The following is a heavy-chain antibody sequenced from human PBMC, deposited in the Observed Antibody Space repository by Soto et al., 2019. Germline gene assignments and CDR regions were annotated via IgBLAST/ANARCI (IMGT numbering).Heavy chain of an antibody. Sequence: GGSLRLSCAASGFTFSDYYMSWIRQAPGKGLEWVSYISSSGSTIYYADCGKGRFTISRDNAKNSLYLQMNSLRAEDTAVYYCARFEGYCSGGSCYYDAFDIWGQGTMVTVSS. CDR3: ARFEGYCSGGSCYYDAFDI. D-gene: IGHD2-15*01. J-gene: IGHJ3*02. CDR2: ISSSGSTI. V-gene: IGHV3-11*01. CDR1: GFTFSDYY.